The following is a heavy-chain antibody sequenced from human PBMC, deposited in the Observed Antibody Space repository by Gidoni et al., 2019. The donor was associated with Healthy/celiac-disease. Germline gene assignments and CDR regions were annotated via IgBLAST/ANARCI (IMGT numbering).Heavy chain of an antibody. CDR3: ARVPYYDFWSQVDY. J-gene: IGHJ4*02. CDR2: IIPIFGTA. V-gene: IGHV1-69*01. Sequence: GGTFSSYAISWVRQAPGQGLEWMGGIIPIFGTANYAQKFQGRVTITADESTSTVYMELSSLRSEDTAVYYCARVPYYDFWSQVDYWGQGTLVTVSS. D-gene: IGHD3-3*01. CDR1: GGTFSSYA.